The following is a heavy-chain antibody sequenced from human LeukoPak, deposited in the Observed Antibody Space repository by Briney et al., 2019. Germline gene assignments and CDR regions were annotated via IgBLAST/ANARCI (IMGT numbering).Heavy chain of an antibody. CDR2: INPNSGGT. CDR3: AREGEESTVVTGARYYFDY. CDR1: GYTFTGYY. J-gene: IGHJ4*02. V-gene: IGHV1-2*02. Sequence: GASVKVSCKASGYTFTGYYMHWVRQAPGQGLEWMGWINPNSGGTNYAQKFQSRVTMTRDTSISTAYMELSRLRSDDTAVYYCAREGEESTVVTGARYYFDYWGQGTLVTVSS. D-gene: IGHD2-15*01.